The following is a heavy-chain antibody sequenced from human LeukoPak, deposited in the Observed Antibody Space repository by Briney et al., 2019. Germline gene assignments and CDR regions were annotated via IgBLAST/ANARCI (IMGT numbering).Heavy chain of an antibody. CDR3: ARDPRIKAAGDDNWFDP. Sequence: ASVKVSCKASGYTFTVYYMHWVRQAPGQGLEWMGWINPDSGGTDYAQKFQGRVTMTRDTSITTAYMELSRLTSDDTAVYFCARDPRIKAAGDDNWFDPWGQGTLVSVSS. CDR2: INPDSGGT. V-gene: IGHV1-2*02. CDR1: GYTFTVYY. D-gene: IGHD6-13*01. J-gene: IGHJ5*02.